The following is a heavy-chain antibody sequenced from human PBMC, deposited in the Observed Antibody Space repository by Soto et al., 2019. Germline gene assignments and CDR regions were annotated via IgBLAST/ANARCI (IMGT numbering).Heavy chain of an antibody. J-gene: IGHJ4*02. V-gene: IGHV1-69*19. CDR2: ISPMFGAA. Sequence: QVQLVQSGAEMKKPGSSVKVSCQSSGGTFNTYAMNWVRQAPGQGPEWMGDISPMFGAANYAPKFQGRVTITADEWKATSYMQLSSLTSEDTALYFCAREVQVHTPAFVYWGQGTLVTVSS. CDR1: GGTFNTYA. D-gene: IGHD3-10*01. CDR3: AREVQVHTPAFVY.